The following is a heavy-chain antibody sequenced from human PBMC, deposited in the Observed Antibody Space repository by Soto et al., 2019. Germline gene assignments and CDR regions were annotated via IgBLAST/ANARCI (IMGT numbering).Heavy chain of an antibody. J-gene: IGHJ5*02. CDR2: INPSSGGT. Sequence: QVQLVQSGAEVKKPGASVKVSCKASGYPLTAKYLHWVRQAPGQGLEWMRWINPSSGGTKEAQKFRGRVTMTRDTPISAASMEPSRLKSDDTAGYYCAKGGSSWTEWFDPWGQGTLVTVSS. CDR3: AKGGSSWTEWFDP. CDR1: GYPLTAKY. D-gene: IGHD6-13*01. V-gene: IGHV1-2*02.